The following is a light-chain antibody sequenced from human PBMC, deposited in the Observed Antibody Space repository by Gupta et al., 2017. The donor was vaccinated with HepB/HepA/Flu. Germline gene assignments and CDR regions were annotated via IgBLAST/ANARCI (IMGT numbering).Light chain of an antibody. CDR2: AVS. J-gene: IGKJ5*01. CDR3: QQLNSPIT. Sequence: DIQLTQSPSFLSASVGDRVTITCRASQGISSYLAWYQQKPGKAPKVLIYAVSTLQSGVPSRFSGSGSGIEFTLTISSLQPEDFATYYCQQLNSPITFGQGTRLEIK. V-gene: IGKV1-9*01. CDR1: QGISSY.